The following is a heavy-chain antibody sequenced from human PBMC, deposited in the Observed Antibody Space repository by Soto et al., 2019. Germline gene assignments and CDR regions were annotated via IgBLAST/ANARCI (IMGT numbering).Heavy chain of an antibody. D-gene: IGHD6-13*01. J-gene: IGHJ6*02. CDR1: GFNFNYHG. Sequence: PGGSLRLSCATSGFNFNYHGMHWVRQAPGKGLEWVAHLWAGGNYAYYAYSVKGRFTISSDQSTNTLYLQMNSLGAEDTTVYYCTRDAQQLANYGMDVWGQGTKVTVSS. V-gene: IGHV3-33*01. CDR3: TRDAQQLANYGMDV. CDR2: LWAGGNYA.